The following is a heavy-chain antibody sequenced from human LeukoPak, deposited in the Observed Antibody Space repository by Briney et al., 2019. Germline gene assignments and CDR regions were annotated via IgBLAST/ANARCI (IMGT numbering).Heavy chain of an antibody. CDR1: GGSISSYY. CDR3: ASAGGYSYGSFDY. Sequence: PSETLSLTCTVSGGSISSYYWSWIRQPPGKGLEGIGYIYYSGSTNYNPSLKSRVTISVDMSKNQFSLKLSSVTAADTAVYYCASAGGYSYGSFDYWGQGTLVTVSS. D-gene: IGHD5-18*01. J-gene: IGHJ4*02. V-gene: IGHV4-59*01. CDR2: IYYSGST.